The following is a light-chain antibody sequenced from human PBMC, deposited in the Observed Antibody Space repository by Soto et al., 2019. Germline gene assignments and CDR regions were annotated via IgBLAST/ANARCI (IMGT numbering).Light chain of an antibody. CDR3: QQYEDLPLT. CDR2: DAS. V-gene: IGKV1-33*01. J-gene: IGKJ4*01. CDR1: QNIFNY. Sequence: DVQLTQSPSTLPASVGDRVAITCQATQNIFNYLNWFQQRPGKTPQLLISDASHLEPGVPSRFSGQRSGTDFTLIISALQPEDFATYFCQQYEDLPLTFGGGTRVEV.